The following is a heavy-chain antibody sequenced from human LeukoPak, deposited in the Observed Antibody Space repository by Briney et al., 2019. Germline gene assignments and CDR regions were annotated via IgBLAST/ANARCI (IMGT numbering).Heavy chain of an antibody. J-gene: IGHJ2*01. V-gene: IGHV3-74*01. Sequence: GGSLRLSCAASGFTFSSYWMHWVRQAPGKGLVWVSRINSDGSSTSYADSVKGRFTISRDNAKNTLYLLMNSLRAEDTAVYYCARAGGTAGSNWYFDLWGRGTLVTVSS. CDR1: GFTFSSYW. D-gene: IGHD6-13*01. CDR2: INSDGSST. CDR3: ARAGGTAGSNWYFDL.